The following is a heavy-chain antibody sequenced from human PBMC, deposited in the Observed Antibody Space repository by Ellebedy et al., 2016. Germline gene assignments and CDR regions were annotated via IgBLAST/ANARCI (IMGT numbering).Heavy chain of an antibody. Sequence: ETLSLTCAASGFTVNGYDMHWVRQAPGKGLEWISRISSSSSVINYADSVKGRFTISRDNAKNSLYLQMNSLRDEDTALYYCAAYGDQAYWGQGTLVTVSS. CDR1: GFTVNGYD. J-gene: IGHJ4*01. V-gene: IGHV3-48*02. CDR3: AAYGDQAY. CDR2: ISSSSSVI. D-gene: IGHD4-17*01.